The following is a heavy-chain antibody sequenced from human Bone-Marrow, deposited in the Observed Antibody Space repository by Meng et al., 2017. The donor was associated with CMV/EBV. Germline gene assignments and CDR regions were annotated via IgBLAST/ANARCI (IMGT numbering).Heavy chain of an antibody. Sequence: SETLSLTCTVSGGSISSSSYYWGWIRQPPGKELEWIGSIYYSGSTYYNPSLKSRVTISVDTSKNQFSLKLSSVTAADTAVYYCARGRAAGYYYYYGMDVWGQGTTVTVSS. CDR1: GGSISSSSYY. V-gene: IGHV4-39*07. CDR2: IYYSGST. CDR3: ARGRAAGYYYYYGMDV. J-gene: IGHJ6*02. D-gene: IGHD6-13*01.